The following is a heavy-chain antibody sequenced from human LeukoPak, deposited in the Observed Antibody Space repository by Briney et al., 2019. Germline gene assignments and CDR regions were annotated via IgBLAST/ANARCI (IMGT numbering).Heavy chain of an antibody. CDR2: IRSKTDGGTT. Sequence: GGSLRLSCAASGFTFSSAWMSWVRQAPGKGLEWVGRIRSKTDGGTTDYPAPVKGRFIISRDDSRNTLYLQMNSLKTEDTAMYYCTTDYYCSTTSCYVDWGQGTVVTVSS. D-gene: IGHD2-2*01. CDR1: GFTFSSAW. CDR3: TTDYYCSTTSCYVD. J-gene: IGHJ4*02. V-gene: IGHV3-15*01.